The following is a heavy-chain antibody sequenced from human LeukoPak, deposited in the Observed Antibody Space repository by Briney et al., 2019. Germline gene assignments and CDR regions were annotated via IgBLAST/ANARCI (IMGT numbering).Heavy chain of an antibody. D-gene: IGHD3-16*01. CDR3: ASALGWGYYYGMDV. CDR1: GYTFTSYA. Sequence: ASVKVSCKASGYTFTSYAMNWVRQAPGQGLEWMGWINTNTGNPTYAQGFTGRFVFSLDTSVSTAYLQISSLKAEDTAVYYCASALGWGYYYGMDVWGQGTTVTVSS. CDR2: INTNTGNP. V-gene: IGHV7-4-1*02. J-gene: IGHJ6*02.